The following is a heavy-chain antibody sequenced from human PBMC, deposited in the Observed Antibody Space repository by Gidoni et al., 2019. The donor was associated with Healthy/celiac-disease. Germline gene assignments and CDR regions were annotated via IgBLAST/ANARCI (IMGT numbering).Heavy chain of an antibody. CDR2: ISYDGSNK. CDR1: GFTFSSYG. J-gene: IGHJ4*02. Sequence: QVQLVESGGGVVQPGRSLRLSCAASGFTFSSYGMHWVRQAPGKGLEWVAVISYDGSNKYYADSVKGRFTISRDNSKNTLYLQMNSLRAEDTAVYYCAKGEERFTMIVVASYWGQGTLVTVSS. V-gene: IGHV3-30*18. CDR3: AKGEERFTMIVVASY. D-gene: IGHD3-22*01.